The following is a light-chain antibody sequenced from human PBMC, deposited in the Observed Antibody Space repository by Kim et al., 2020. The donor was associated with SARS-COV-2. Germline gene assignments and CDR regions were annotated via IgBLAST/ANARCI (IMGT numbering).Light chain of an antibody. CDR3: GTWDSSLSGLV. CDR1: SSNIGNNY. CDR2: DNN. J-gene: IGLJ3*02. V-gene: IGLV1-51*01. Sequence: GQKVSIYCSGSSSNIGNNYVSWYQQLPGTAPKLLIYDNNKRPSGIPDRFSGSKSGTSATLGITGLQTGDEADYCCGTWDSSLSGLVFGGGTKLTVL.